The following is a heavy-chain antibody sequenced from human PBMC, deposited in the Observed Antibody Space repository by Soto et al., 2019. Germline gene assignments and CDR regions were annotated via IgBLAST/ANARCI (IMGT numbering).Heavy chain of an antibody. J-gene: IGHJ4*02. Sequence: QVQLQESGPGLVKPSQTLSLTCTVSGGSISSGGYYWSWIRQHPGKGLAWIGYTYYSGSTYYNPSLKSRVTIXVXTXXNQFSLKLSSVTAADTAVYYCARGRSSTSPYPIGYWGQGTLVTVSS. V-gene: IGHV4-31*03. CDR1: GGSISSGGYY. CDR2: TYYSGST. D-gene: IGHD2-2*01. CDR3: ARGRSSTSPYPIGY.